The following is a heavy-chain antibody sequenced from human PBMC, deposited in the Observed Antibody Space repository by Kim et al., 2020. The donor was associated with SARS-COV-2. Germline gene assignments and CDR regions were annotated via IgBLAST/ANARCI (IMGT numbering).Heavy chain of an antibody. V-gene: IGHV3-30-3*01. D-gene: IGHD3-9*01. Sequence: GGSLRLSCAASGFTFSSYAMHWVRQAPGKGLEWVAVISYDGSNKYYADSVKGRFTISRDNSKNTLYLQMNSLRAEDTAVYYCARDFFPSGSTYPTWDVYDILSYGMDVWGQGTTVTVSS. CDR3: ARDFFPSGSTYPTWDVYDILSYGMDV. CDR1: GFTFSSYA. CDR2: ISYDGSNK. J-gene: IGHJ6*02.